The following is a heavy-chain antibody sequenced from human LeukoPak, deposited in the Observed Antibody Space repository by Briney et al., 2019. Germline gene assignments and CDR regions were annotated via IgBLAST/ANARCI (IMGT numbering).Heavy chain of an antibody. Sequence: KASETLSLTCTVSGGPISNYYWTSIPQLPGKGLERIGYIYYSGSTNYNPSLKSRVTISVDTSKNQFSLKLSSVTAADTAVYYCARVRSWSGYFDYWGQGTLVTVSS. J-gene: IGHJ4*02. D-gene: IGHD1-14*01. V-gene: IGHV4-59*01. CDR3: ARVRSWSGYFDY. CDR1: GGPISNYY. CDR2: IYYSGST.